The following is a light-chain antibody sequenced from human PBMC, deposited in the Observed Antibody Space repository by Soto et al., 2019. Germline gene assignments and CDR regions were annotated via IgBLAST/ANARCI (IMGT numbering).Light chain of an antibody. CDR2: KAS. CDR3: QQYNSYPTT. CDR1: QGIISW. Sequence: DIQMTQSPSTLSASVGDRVTITCRASQGIISWLAWYQQKPGKAPKLLIYKASNLESGVPSRFSGSGSGTEFTLTISSLQPDDFATYYCQQYNSYPTTFGPGTKVDIK. V-gene: IGKV1-5*03. J-gene: IGKJ3*01.